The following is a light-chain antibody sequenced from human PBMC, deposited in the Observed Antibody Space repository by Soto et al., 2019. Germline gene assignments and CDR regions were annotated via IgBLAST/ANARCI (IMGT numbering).Light chain of an antibody. CDR2: EVS. CDR3: SSYAGSNNYV. Sequence: QSVLTQPPSASGCPGQSVTISCTGTSSDVGAYNYVSWYQQHPGKAPKLIIYEVSKRPSGVPDRFSGSKSGNTASLTVSGLQAEDEADYYCSSYAGSNNYVFGTGTKVTVL. V-gene: IGLV2-8*01. CDR1: SSDVGAYNY. J-gene: IGLJ1*01.